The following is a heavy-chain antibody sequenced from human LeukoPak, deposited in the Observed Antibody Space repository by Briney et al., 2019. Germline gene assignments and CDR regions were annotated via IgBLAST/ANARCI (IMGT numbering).Heavy chain of an antibody. CDR1: GGSISDITYY. CDR3: ARHRFQLGNFDY. CDR2: IFHRGST. Sequence: SETLSLTCTVSGGSISDITYYWAWIRQPPGRGLEWIGSIFHRGSTFYSPSLKSRVTLSVDTSKNQFSLKLSSVTAADTAVYYCARHRFQLGNFDYWGQGTLVTVSS. V-gene: IGHV4-39*01. D-gene: IGHD6-13*01. J-gene: IGHJ4*02.